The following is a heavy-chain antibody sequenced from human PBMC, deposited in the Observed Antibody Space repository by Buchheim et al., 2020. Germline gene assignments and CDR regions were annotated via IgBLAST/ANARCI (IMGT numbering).Heavy chain of an antibody. CDR2: INPSGGST. Sequence: QVQLVQSGAEVKKPGASVKVSCKASGYTFTSYYMHWVRQAPGQGLEWMGIINPSGGSTSYAQKFQGRVTMTRDTSTSTVYMELSSPRSEDTAVYYCARDLYEKGSSWHHPFDYWGQGTL. J-gene: IGHJ4*02. CDR3: ARDLYEKGSSWHHPFDY. V-gene: IGHV1-46*01. D-gene: IGHD6-13*01. CDR1: GYTFTSYY.